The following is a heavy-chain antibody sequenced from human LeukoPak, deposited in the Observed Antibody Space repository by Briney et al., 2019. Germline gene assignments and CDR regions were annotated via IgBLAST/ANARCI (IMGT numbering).Heavy chain of an antibody. CDR2: NHRSGSP. V-gene: IGHV4-4*02. J-gene: IGHJ4*02. D-gene: IGHD1-14*01. CDR3: AREILGGFNPGAY. CDR1: LDSTTSNF. Sequence: SETLSLTCTVSLDSTTSNFWSWVRQPPGKGLEWIGENHRSGSPNYNPSLQSRVTISIDRSRNQIVLELSSVTAADTAVYYCAREILGGFNPGAYWGQGILVTVSS.